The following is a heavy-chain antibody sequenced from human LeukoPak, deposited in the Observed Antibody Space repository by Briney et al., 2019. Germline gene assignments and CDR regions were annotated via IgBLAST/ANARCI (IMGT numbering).Heavy chain of an antibody. V-gene: IGHV3-48*03. J-gene: IGHJ4*02. CDR1: GFTFRNYE. D-gene: IGHD3-10*01. CDR2: ISSSGTGI. Sequence: GGSLRLSCTGSGFTFRNYEMNWVRQPPGKGPEWIAYISSSGTGIYYADSVKGRFTISRDNANLYLQMSSLRAEDTSLYYCARSKKVGDDSFQYWGQGTLVTVSS. CDR3: ARSKKVGDDSFQY.